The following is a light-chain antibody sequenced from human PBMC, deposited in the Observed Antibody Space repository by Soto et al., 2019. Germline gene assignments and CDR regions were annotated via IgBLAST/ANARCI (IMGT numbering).Light chain of an antibody. V-gene: IGLV2-14*01. CDR3: SSYSNSTAYL. CDR2: EVS. J-gene: IGLJ1*01. CDR1: SSDVGGYDY. Sequence: QSALTQPASVSGSPGQSITISCTGTSSDVGGYDYVSWYQLHPGKAPKLMVFEVSNRPSGVSYRFSGSKSGNTASLTISGLQAEDEAEYFCSSYSNSTAYLFGTGTKVTVL.